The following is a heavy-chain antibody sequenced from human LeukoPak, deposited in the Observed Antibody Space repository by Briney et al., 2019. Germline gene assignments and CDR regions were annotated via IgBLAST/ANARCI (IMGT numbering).Heavy chain of an antibody. Sequence: PGGSLRLSCAASGFTFSTYGMNWVRRAPGKGLEWVSSISSSSYYMYYADSVKGRFTISRDNAKNSLYLQLNSLRAEDTAVYYCARSSSSNWNFDYWGQGTLVTVSS. CDR1: GFTFSTYG. J-gene: IGHJ4*02. CDR2: ISSSSYYM. CDR3: ARSSSSNWNFDY. D-gene: IGHD6-13*01. V-gene: IGHV3-21*01.